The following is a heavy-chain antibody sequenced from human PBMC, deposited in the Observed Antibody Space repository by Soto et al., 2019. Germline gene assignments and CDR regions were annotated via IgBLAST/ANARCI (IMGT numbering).Heavy chain of an antibody. CDR1: GGSISSGGYY. D-gene: IGHD4-17*01. CDR3: ASMTTVTTGGWFDP. CDR2: IYYSGST. V-gene: IGHV4-31*03. J-gene: IGHJ5*02. Sequence: QVQLQESGPGLVKPSQTLSLTCTVSGGSISSGGYYWSWISQHPGKGLEWIGYIYYSGSTYYNPSLKSRVTISVDTSKNQFSLKLSSVTAADTAVYYCASMTTVTTGGWFDPWGQGTLVTVSS.